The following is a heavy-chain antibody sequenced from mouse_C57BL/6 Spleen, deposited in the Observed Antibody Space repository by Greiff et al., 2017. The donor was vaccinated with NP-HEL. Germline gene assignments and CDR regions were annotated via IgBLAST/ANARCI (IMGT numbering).Heavy chain of an antibody. Sequence: EVQLQQSGPELVKPGASVKISCKASGYSFTGYYMNWVKQSPEKSLEWIGEINPSTGGTTYNQKFKAQATLTVDKSSSTAYMQLKSLTSEDSAVYYCARGLYYYGSSYGDYAMDYWGQGTSVTVSS. CDR1: GYSFTGYY. CDR3: ARGLYYYGSSYGDYAMDY. D-gene: IGHD1-1*01. J-gene: IGHJ4*01. CDR2: INPSTGGT. V-gene: IGHV1-42*01.